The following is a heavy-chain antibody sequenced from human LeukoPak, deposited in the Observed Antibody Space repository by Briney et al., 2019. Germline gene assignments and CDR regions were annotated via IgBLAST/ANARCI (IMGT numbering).Heavy chain of an antibody. CDR3: ARAPDSSGYYHFDY. J-gene: IGHJ4*02. CDR1: GFSLSTSGMC. Sequence: SGPTLVNPTQTLTLTCTFSGFSLSTSGMCVSWIRQPPGKALEWLALIDWDDDKYYSTSLKTRLTISKDTSKNQVVLTMTNMDPVDTATYYCARAPDSSGYYHFDYWGQGTLVTVSS. V-gene: IGHV2-70*01. CDR2: IDWDDDK. D-gene: IGHD3-22*01.